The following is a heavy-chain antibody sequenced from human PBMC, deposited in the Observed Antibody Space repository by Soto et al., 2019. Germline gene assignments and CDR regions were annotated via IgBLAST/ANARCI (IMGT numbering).Heavy chain of an antibody. CDR3: AREGIDCSGGSCYRYDAFDI. D-gene: IGHD2-15*01. V-gene: IGHV3-66*01. CDR2: IYSGGST. Sequence: GGSLRLSCAASGFTVSSNYMSWVRQAPGKGLEWVSVIYSGGSTYYADSVKGRFTISRDNSKNTLYFQMNSLRAEDTAVYYCAREGIDCSGGSCYRYDAFDIWGQGTMVTVSS. J-gene: IGHJ3*02. CDR1: GFTVSSNY.